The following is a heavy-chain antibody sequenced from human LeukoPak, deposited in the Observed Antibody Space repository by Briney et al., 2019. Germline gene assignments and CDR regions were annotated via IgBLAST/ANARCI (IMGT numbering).Heavy chain of an antibody. D-gene: IGHD3/OR15-3a*01. CDR1: GYTFTSYD. CDR2: MNPGSGNT. CDR3: TRGGIIILGVATVVDY. V-gene: IGHV1-8*01. Sequence: ASVKVSCKASGYTFTSYDINWVRQTTGQGLEWMGWMNPGSGNTGYAQKFQGRVTMARNTSISTVYMEVSGLRSEDTAVYYCTRGGIIILGVATVVDYWGQGTLVTVSS. J-gene: IGHJ4*02.